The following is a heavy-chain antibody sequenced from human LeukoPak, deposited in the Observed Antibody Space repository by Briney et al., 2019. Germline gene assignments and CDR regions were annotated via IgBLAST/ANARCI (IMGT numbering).Heavy chain of an antibody. D-gene: IGHD3-22*01. CDR1: GGSSSGYY. J-gene: IGHJ4*02. CDR3: ARGPRPDSSGSDY. Sequence: SETLSLTCAVYGGSSSGYYWSWIRRPPGKGLEWIGEINHSGSTNYNPSLKSRVTISVDTSKNQFSLKLSSVTAADTAVYYCARGPRPDSSGSDYWGQGTLVTVSS. CDR2: INHSGST. V-gene: IGHV4-34*01.